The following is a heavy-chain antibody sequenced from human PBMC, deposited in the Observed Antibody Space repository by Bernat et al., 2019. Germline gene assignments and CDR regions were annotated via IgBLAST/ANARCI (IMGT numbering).Heavy chain of an antibody. CDR1: GGSISSGDYY. D-gene: IGHD5-24*01. Sequence: QVQLQESGPGLVKPSQTLSLTCTVSGGSISSGDYYWSWIRQPPGKGLEWIGYIYYSGSAYYNPSLKSRVTISVDTSKNQFSRKLSSVTAADTAVYYCVRVHDGYRNDYWGQGTLVTVSS. V-gene: IGHV4-30-4*01. J-gene: IGHJ4*02. CDR3: VRVHDGYRNDY. CDR2: IYYSGSA.